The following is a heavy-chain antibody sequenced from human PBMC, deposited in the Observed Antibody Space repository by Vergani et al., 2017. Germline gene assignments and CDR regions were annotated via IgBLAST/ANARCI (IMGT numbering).Heavy chain of an antibody. J-gene: IGHJ5*01. V-gene: IGHV3-23*01. CDR2: LTGGGGST. CDR3: VKDAGTYENLFDS. D-gene: IGHD1-26*01. CDR1: GFTFSTYA. Sequence: EVKLLESGGSLKQPGGSVRLSCAASGFTFSTYAMHWVRQAPGKGLEWVSALTGGGGSTYYADSFKGRFIISRDNSRDTLYLQMNSLRPEDTATYDCVKDAGTYENLFDSLGQGTLVTVSS.